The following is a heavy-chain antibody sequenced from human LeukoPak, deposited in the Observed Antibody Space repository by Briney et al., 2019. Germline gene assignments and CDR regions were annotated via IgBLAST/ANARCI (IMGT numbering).Heavy chain of an antibody. Sequence: PSETLSLTCAVYGGSFSSYYWSWIRQPPGKGLEWIGYIYYSGSTNYNPSLKSRVTISVDTSKNQFSLKLSSVTAADTAVYYCARGSMTTVTDGGASLDIWGQGTMVTVSS. D-gene: IGHD4-17*01. J-gene: IGHJ3*02. V-gene: IGHV4-59*12. CDR2: IYYSGST. CDR3: ARGSMTTVTDGGASLDI. CDR1: GGSFSSYY.